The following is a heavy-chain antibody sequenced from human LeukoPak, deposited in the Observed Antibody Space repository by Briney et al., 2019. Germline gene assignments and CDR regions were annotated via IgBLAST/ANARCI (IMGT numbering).Heavy chain of an antibody. CDR3: ARDYYYDSSGYYTYHFDY. CDR2: INPNGGSA. J-gene: IGHJ4*02. CDR1: GYTFPNYH. D-gene: IGHD3-22*01. Sequence: ASVKVSCKASGYTFPNYHIHWVRQAPGQGLEWLGIINPNGGSAGYAQRFQGRVTMTRDTSTTTVYMELTSLRSEDTAVYYCARDYYYDSSGYYTYHFDYWGQGTQVTVSS. V-gene: IGHV1-46*01.